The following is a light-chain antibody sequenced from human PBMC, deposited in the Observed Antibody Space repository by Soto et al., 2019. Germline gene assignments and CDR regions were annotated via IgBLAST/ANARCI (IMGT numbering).Light chain of an antibody. CDR3: QQYGSSLYT. V-gene: IGKV3-20*01. J-gene: IGKJ2*01. CDR1: QSVDSSY. CDR2: GTS. Sequence: ENVLTQSPGTLSLSPGERATLSCRASQSVDSSYLAWYQQKPGQAPRLLIYGTSTRATGIPDMFSGSGSGTDFTLTINRLEPEDFAVYYCQQYGSSLYTFGQGTKLEIK.